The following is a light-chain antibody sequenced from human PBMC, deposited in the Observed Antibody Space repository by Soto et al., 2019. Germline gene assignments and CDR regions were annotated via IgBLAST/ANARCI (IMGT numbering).Light chain of an antibody. CDR3: QQYKTYCT. Sequence: DIQMTQSPSTLSASVGDRVTITCRASQSISTWLAWYQQKPGKAPKLLIYDASSLQSGVPSRFSGSGSGTEFKLTISGLQPYDFATYYCQQYKTYCTFGQGTKVEIK. CDR1: QSISTW. J-gene: IGKJ1*01. CDR2: DAS. V-gene: IGKV1-5*01.